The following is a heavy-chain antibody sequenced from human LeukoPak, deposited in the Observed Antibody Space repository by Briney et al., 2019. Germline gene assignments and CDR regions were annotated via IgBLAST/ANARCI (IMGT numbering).Heavy chain of an antibody. CDR1: GFSFSSYS. V-gene: IGHV3-21*01. CDR2: IISSVNYI. CDR3: ARDGNTYGDYHYFDY. J-gene: IGHJ4*02. Sequence: GGSLRLSCAASGFSFSSYSMNWVRQAPGKGLEWVSSIISSVNYIYYADSVKGRFTISRDNAKNSLYLQMNNLRAEDTAVYYCARDGNTYGDYHYFDYWGQGTLVTVSS. D-gene: IGHD4-17*01.